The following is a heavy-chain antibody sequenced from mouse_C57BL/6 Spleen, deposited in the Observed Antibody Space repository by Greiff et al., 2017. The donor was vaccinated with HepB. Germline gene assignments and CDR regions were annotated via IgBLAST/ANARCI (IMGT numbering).Heavy chain of an antibody. CDR1: GFTFTDYY. Sequence: EVQVVESGGGLVQPGGSLSLSCAASGFTFTDYYMSWVRQPPGKALEWLGFLRNKANGYTTEYSASVKGRFTISRDNSQSILYLQMNALRAEDSATYYCARSSYYEGFDYWGQGTTLTVSS. D-gene: IGHD2-10*01. CDR2: LRNKANGYTT. CDR3: ARSSYYEGFDY. V-gene: IGHV7-3*01. J-gene: IGHJ2*01.